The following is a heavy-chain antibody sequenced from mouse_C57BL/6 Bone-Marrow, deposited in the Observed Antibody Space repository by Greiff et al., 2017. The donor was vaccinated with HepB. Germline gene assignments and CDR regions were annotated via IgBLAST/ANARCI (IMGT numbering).Heavy chain of an antibody. Sequence: EVQVVESGGDLVKPGGSLKLSCAASGFTFSSYGMSWVRQTPDKRLEWVATISSGGSYTYYPDSVKGRFTISRDNAKNTLYLQMSSLKSEDTAMYYCARPLITTVVAHWYFDVWGTGTTVTVSS. CDR1: GFTFSSYG. CDR2: ISSGGSYT. D-gene: IGHD1-1*01. J-gene: IGHJ1*03. CDR3: ARPLITTVVAHWYFDV. V-gene: IGHV5-6*01.